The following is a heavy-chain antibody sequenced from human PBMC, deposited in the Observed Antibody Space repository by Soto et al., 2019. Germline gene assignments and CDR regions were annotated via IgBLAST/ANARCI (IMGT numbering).Heavy chain of an antibody. CDR3: ARDQGRAPKGMDV. D-gene: IGHD2-15*01. V-gene: IGHV1-69*13. Sequence: ASVKVSCKASGGTFSSYAISWVRQAPGQGLEWMGGIIPIFGTANYAQKFQGRVTITADESTSTAYMELSSLRSEDTAVYYCARDQGRAPKGMDVWGQATTVPVSS. CDR1: GGTFSSYA. CDR2: IIPIFGTA. J-gene: IGHJ6*02.